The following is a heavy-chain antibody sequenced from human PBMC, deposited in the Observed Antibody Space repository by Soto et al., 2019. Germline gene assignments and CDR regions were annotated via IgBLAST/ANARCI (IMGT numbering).Heavy chain of an antibody. CDR3: AKGDFDILTGLDY. CDR1: GFTFKDYA. J-gene: IGHJ4*02. Sequence: VPVVESGGGLVQPGRSLRLSCAGSGFTFKDYAMHWVRQAPGKGLEWVAGISWNSVSIGYADSVKGRFTISRDDAKNSLYLQMNSLRTEDTALYYCAKGDFDILTGLDYWGRGTLVTVSS. D-gene: IGHD3-9*01. V-gene: IGHV3-9*01. CDR2: ISWNSVSI.